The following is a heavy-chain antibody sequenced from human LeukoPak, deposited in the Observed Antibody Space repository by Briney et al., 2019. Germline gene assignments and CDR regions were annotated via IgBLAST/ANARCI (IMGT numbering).Heavy chain of an antibody. V-gene: IGHV4-34*01. CDR2: INHSGST. Sequence: SETLSLTCAVYGGSFSGYYWSWIRQPPGKGLEWIGEINHSGSTNYNPSLKSRVTISVDTSKNQFSLRLSSVTAADTAVYYCARAIAAVAPDYWGQGTLVTVSS. CDR1: GGSFSGYY. CDR3: ARAIAAVAPDY. J-gene: IGHJ4*02. D-gene: IGHD6-13*01.